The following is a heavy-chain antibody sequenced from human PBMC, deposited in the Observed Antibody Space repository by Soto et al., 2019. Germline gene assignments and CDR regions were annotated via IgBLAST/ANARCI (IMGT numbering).Heavy chain of an antibody. CDR3: AKATDYGGNSAYFYYYGLDV. V-gene: IGHV3-23*01. CDR2: ISGSGGST. J-gene: IGHJ6*02. D-gene: IGHD4-17*01. Sequence: AGGSLSLSCAAYGFTFNSYAMSWVRQHPGKGLEWVSAISGSGGSTFYADSVKGRFTISRDNSQNTLYLQMNSLRAGDTAVFFCAKATDYGGNSAYFYYYGLDVWGQGTTVTVSS. CDR1: GFTFNSYA.